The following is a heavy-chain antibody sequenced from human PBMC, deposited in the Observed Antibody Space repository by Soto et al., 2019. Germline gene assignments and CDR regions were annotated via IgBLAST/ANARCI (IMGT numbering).Heavy chain of an antibody. CDR1: GGSFSGYY. V-gene: IGHV4-34*01. Sequence: QVQLQQWGAGLLKPSETLSLTCAVYGGSFSGYYWSWIRQPPGKGLEWIGEINHSGSTNYNPSLKSRVTISVDTAKNQFSLKLSSVTGADTAVYYCARGGGIVVPAAIFALRGHSGYYMDVWGKGTTVTVSS. CDR2: INHSGST. CDR3: ARGGGIVVPAAIFALRGHSGYYMDV. J-gene: IGHJ6*03. D-gene: IGHD2-2*01.